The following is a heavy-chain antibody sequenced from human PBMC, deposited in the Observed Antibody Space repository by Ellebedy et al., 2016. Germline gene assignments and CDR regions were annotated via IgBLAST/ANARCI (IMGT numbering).Heavy chain of an antibody. D-gene: IGHD1-26*01. CDR2: IYYSGST. Sequence: GSLRLSXTVSGGSISSSSYYWGWIRQPPGKGLEWIGSIYYSGSTYYNPSLKSRVTISVDTSKNQFSLKLSSVTAADTAVYYCARGNKRELRGIFDYWGQGTLVTVSS. CDR1: GGSISSSSYY. CDR3: ARGNKRELRGIFDY. V-gene: IGHV4-39*01. J-gene: IGHJ4*02.